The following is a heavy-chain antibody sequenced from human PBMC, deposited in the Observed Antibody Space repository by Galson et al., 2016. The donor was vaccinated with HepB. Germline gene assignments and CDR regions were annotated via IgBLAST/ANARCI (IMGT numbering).Heavy chain of an antibody. CDR1: GLRFSDLW. J-gene: IGHJ4*02. V-gene: IGHV3-7*01. CDR3: AREGIGDYFD. CDR2: IKGDGSLK. D-gene: IGHD2-21*01. Sequence: LRLSCAVSGLRFSDLWMDWVRQAPGKGLEWVANIKGDGSLKFYADSVRGRFTISKDNAKNSVYLQMNSLTVEDTGVYYCAREGIGDYFDWGQGTLVTVSS.